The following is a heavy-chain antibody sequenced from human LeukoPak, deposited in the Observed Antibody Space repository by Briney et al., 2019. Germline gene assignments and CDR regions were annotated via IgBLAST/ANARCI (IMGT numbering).Heavy chain of an antibody. J-gene: IGHJ4*01. Sequence: PGGSLRLSCAASGFTFSSYWMSWVRQAPGKGLEWVANIKQDGSEKYYVDSVKGRFTISRDNAKNSLYLQMNSLRAEDTAVYYCARAGQEWFGELGFDQWGHGTLVIVSS. D-gene: IGHD3-10*01. CDR3: ARAGQEWFGELGFDQ. V-gene: IGHV3-7*01. CDR2: IKQDGSEK. CDR1: GFTFSSYW.